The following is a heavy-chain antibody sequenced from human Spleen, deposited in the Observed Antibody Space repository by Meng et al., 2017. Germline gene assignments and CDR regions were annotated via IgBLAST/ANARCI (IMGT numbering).Heavy chain of an antibody. J-gene: IGHJ4*02. CDR1: EFTFSSYA. CDR2: ISGSGFST. D-gene: IGHD3-3*01. V-gene: IGHV3-23*01. CDR3: SKGLKSGLWSGLYLHY. Sequence: GESLKISCAASEFTFSSYAMSWVRQAPGKGLEWVSSISGSGFSTYYADSVKGRFTISRDNAKKILSLQMNSLRTEDTAFYYCSKGLKSGLWSGLYLHYWGQGTLVTVSS.